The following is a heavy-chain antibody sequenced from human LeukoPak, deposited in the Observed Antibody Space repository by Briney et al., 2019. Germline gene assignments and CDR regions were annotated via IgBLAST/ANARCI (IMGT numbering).Heavy chain of an antibody. V-gene: IGHV4-59*01. J-gene: IGHJ5*02. CDR2: IYYSGST. D-gene: IGHD3-16*01. CDR1: GGSISSYY. Sequence: PSETLSLTCTVSGGSISSYYWTWIRQPPGKGLEWIGYIYYSGSTNYNPSLKSRVTISVDTSKNQFSLKLTSVTAADTAVYYCARDPGGWFDPWGQGTLVTVPS. CDR3: ARDPGGWFDP.